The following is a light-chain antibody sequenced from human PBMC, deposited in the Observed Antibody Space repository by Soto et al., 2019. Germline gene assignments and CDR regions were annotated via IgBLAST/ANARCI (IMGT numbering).Light chain of an antibody. CDR3: SSYTSSSTLV. V-gene: IGLV2-14*01. CDR1: SSDVGGYNY. Sequence: QSALTQPASASGSPGQSITISCTGTSSDVGGYNYVSWYQQHPGKAPKLMIYDVSNRPSGVSNRFSGSKSGNTASLTISGLQAEDEGDYYCSSYTSSSTLVFGGGTKLTVL. CDR2: DVS. J-gene: IGLJ2*01.